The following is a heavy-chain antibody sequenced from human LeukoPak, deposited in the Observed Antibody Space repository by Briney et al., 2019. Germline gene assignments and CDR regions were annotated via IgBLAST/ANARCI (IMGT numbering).Heavy chain of an antibody. CDR2: IYYSGST. V-gene: IGHV4-61*01. J-gene: IGHJ4*02. D-gene: IGHD3-22*01. CDR3: ARDQLDYYDSSGYYFDY. CDR1: GGSISSGSYY. Sequence: PSQTLSLTCTVSGGSISSGSYYWSWIRQPPGKGLEWIGYIYYSGSTNYNPSLKSRVTISVDTSKNQFSLKLSSVTAADTAVYYCARDQLDYYDSSGYYFDYWGQGTLVTVSS.